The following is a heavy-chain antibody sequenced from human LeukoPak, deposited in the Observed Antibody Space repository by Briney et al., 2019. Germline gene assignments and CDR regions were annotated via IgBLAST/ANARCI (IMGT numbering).Heavy chain of an antibody. V-gene: IGHV4-59*12. CDR3: ARDIFYGSGSSFDY. J-gene: IGHJ4*02. CDR2: IYYSGST. CDR1: GGSIRNYY. Sequence: SETLSLTCTVSGGSIRNYYWSWIRQPPGKGLEWFGYIYYSGSTNYNPSLKSRVTISVDTSKHQFSLKLSSVTAADTAVYYCARDIFYGSGSSFDYWGQGTLVTVSS. D-gene: IGHD3-10*01.